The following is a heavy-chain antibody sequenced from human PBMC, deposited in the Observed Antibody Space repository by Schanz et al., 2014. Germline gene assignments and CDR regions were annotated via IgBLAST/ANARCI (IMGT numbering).Heavy chain of an antibody. D-gene: IGHD2-2*01. CDR3: ARDRRRYCSTASCLHDNWFDP. Sequence: QVQVEQSGPEVKKPGASVTVSCQASGYTFTSYSIHWVRQAPGQGLEWMGWINVGNGNMKYSQKFQGRVTITRDTSASTAYMELRSLRSDDTAVYYCARDRRRYCSTASCLHDNWFDPWGQGTLVIVSS. V-gene: IGHV1-3*01. CDR2: INVGNGNM. J-gene: IGHJ5*02. CDR1: GYTFTSYS.